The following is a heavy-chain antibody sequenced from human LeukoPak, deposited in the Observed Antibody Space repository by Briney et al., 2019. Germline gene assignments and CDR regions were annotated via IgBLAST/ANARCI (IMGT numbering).Heavy chain of an antibody. CDR2: MNPNSGNT. CDR3: ARSGGWAAPLGY. J-gene: IGHJ4*02. D-gene: IGHD3-16*01. Sequence: ASVKVSCKASGYTFTSYDINWVRQATGQGLEWMGWMNPNSGNTGYAQKFQGRVTMTRNASISTAYMELSSLRSEDTAVYYCARSGGWAAPLGYWGQGTLVTVSS. V-gene: IGHV1-8*01. CDR1: GYTFTSYD.